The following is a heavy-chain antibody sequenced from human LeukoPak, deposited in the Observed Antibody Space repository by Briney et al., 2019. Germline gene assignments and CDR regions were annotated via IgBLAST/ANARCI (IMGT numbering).Heavy chain of an antibody. Sequence: ASVKVSCKASGYTFTGYYMHWVRQAPGQGLEWMGWINPNSGVTNYAQKFQGRVTMTRDTSISTAYMELSRLRSDDTAVYYCARVGPTRHDYSNYPRILVNWFDPWGQGTLVTVSS. J-gene: IGHJ5*02. CDR1: GYTFTGYY. CDR2: INPNSGVT. V-gene: IGHV1-2*02. D-gene: IGHD4-11*01. CDR3: ARVGPTRHDYSNYPRILVNWFDP.